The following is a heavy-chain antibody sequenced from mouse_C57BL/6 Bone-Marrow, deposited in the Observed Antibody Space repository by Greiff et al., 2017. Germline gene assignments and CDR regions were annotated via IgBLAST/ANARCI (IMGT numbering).Heavy chain of an antibody. V-gene: IGHV14-3*01. CDR1: GFNIKNTY. J-gene: IGHJ4*01. CDR3: ARRGGFHYYAMDY. Sequence: EVQRVESVAELVRPGASVKLSCTASGFNIKNTYMHWVKQRPEQGLEWIGRIDPANGNTKYAPKFQGKASITADTSSNTAYLQLSSLTSEDTAIYYFARRGGFHYYAMDYWGQGTSVTVSS. CDR2: IDPANGNT.